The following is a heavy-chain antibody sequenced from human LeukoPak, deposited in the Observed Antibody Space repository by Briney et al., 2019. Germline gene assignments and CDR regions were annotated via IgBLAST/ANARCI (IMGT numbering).Heavy chain of an antibody. J-gene: IGHJ4*02. D-gene: IGHD2-2*01. CDR2: ISGSGGST. CDR3: AKGGMKYQLLTYLDY. V-gene: IGHV3-23*01. Sequence: GGSLRLSCAASGFTFSSYAMSWVRQAPGKGLEWVSAISGSGGSTYYADSVKGRFTISRDNSRNTLYLQMNSLRAEDTAVYYCAKGGMKYQLLTYLDYWGQGTLVTVSS. CDR1: GFTFSSYA.